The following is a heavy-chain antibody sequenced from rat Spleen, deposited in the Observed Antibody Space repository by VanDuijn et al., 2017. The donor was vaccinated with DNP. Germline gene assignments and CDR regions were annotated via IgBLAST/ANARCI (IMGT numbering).Heavy chain of an antibody. CDR3: ARRYYGYNYFDY. V-gene: IGHV3-1*01. CDR2: ISYSGST. J-gene: IGHJ2*01. D-gene: IGHD1-9*01. Sequence: EVQLQESGPGLVKPSQSLSLTCSVTGYSITSNYWGWIRQFPGNKVEYIGHISYSGSTSYNPSLISRISITRDTSKNQFFLQLNSVTTEDTATYYCARRYYGYNYFDYWGQGVMVTVSS. CDR1: GYSITSNY.